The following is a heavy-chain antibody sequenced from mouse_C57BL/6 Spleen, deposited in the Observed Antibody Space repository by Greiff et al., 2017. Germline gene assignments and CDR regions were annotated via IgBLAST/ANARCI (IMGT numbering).Heavy chain of an antibody. CDR3: ARFDYDVAY. J-gene: IGHJ3*01. Sequence: EVMLVESGPELVKPGASVKIPCKASGYTFTDYNMDWVKQSHGKSLEWIGDINPNNGGTIYNQKFKGKATLTVDKSSSTAYMELRSLTSEDTAVYYCARFDYDVAYWGQGTLVTVSA. CDR2: INPNNGGT. CDR1: GYTFTDYN. V-gene: IGHV1-18*01. D-gene: IGHD2-4*01.